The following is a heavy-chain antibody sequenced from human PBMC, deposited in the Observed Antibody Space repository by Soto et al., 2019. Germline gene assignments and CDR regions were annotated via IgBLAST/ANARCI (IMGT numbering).Heavy chain of an antibody. CDR3: ARGGRRDSSSWYFDY. CDR2: SNAGNGNT. J-gene: IGHJ4*02. CDR1: GYTFTSYA. V-gene: IGHV1-3*02. D-gene: IGHD6-13*01. Sequence: ASVNVSCKASGYTFTSYAMHWVRQAPGQRLELMGWSNAGNGNTKYSQEFQGRVTITRXXXXXXAXMXLXXXXAEXMAVYYCARGGRRDSSSWYFDYWGQGTLVTVSS.